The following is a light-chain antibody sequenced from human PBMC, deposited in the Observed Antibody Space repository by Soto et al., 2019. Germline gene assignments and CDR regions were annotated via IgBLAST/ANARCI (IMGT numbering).Light chain of an antibody. J-gene: IGKJ1*01. CDR2: GAS. V-gene: IGKV3-20*01. Sequence: EFVLTQSPGTLSLSPGERATLSCRASQSVFNNHIGWYQQKPGQAPRRVIFGASVRATGIPDRFSGSGSGTDFTLTISRLEAEDFAGYYCQQYGDSPRVFGQGTKVDIK. CDR1: QSVFNNH. CDR3: QQYGDSPRV.